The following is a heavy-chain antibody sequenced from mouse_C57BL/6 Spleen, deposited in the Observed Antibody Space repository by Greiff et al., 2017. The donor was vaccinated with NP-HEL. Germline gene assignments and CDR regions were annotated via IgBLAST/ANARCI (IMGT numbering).Heavy chain of an antibody. CDR2: IWTGGGT. CDR1: GFSLTSYA. D-gene: IGHD1-1*01. Sequence: VKLMESGPGLVAPSQSLSITCTVSGFSLTSYAISWVRQPPGKGLEWLGVIWTGGGTNYNSALKSRLSISKDNSKSQVFLKMNSLQTDDTARYYCARYYYGSRTDWYFDVWGTGTTVTVSS. J-gene: IGHJ1*03. V-gene: IGHV2-9-1*01. CDR3: ARYYYGSRTDWYFDV.